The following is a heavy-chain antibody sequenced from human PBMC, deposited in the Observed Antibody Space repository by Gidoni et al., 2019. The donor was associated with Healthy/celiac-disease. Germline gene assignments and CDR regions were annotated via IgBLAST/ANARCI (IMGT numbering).Heavy chain of an antibody. CDR1: GFTFSSYA. CDR2: ISGSGGST. Sequence: EVQLLESGGGLVQPGGSLRLSCAASGFTFSSYAMSWVRQAPGKGLEWVSAISGSGGSTYYADSVKGRFTSSRDNSKNTLYLQMNSLRAEDTAVYYCAKDGYSSSWPQYFDYWGQGTLVTVSS. CDR3: AKDGYSSSWPQYFDY. J-gene: IGHJ4*02. D-gene: IGHD6-13*01. V-gene: IGHV3-23*01.